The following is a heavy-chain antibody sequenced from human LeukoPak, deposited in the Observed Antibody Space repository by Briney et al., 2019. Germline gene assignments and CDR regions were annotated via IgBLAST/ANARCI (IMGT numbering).Heavy chain of an antibody. CDR2: IIPIFGTA. CDR1: GGTFSSYA. CDR3: ARDVGGNSEFYY. V-gene: IGHV1-69*05. D-gene: IGHD4-23*01. Sequence: SVKVSCKASGGTFSSYAISWVRQAPGQGLEWMGGIIPIFGTANYAQKLQGRVTNTTDESTSTAYMELSSLRSEDTAVYYCARDVGGNSEFYYWGQGTLVTVSS. J-gene: IGHJ4*02.